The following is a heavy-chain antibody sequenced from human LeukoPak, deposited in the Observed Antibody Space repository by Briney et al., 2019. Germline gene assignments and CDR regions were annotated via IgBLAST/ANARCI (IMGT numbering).Heavy chain of an antibody. CDR1: GFTFSPYS. CDR2: ISYDGDNK. J-gene: IGHJ4*02. V-gene: IGHV3-30*03. D-gene: IGHD3-3*01. CDR3: ARPGPDPYYDFWSGSHYFDY. Sequence: GGSLRLSCAASGFTFSPYSMNWVRQAPGKGLEWLVVISYDGDNKYYADSVRGRFTISRDNSKNTLYLQMNSLRAEDTAVYYCARPGPDPYYDFWSGSHYFDYWGQGTLVTVSS.